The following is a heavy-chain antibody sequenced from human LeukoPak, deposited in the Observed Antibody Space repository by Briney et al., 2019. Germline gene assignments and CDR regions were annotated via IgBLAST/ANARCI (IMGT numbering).Heavy chain of an antibody. CDR3: ARRIAVAGVFDY. V-gene: IGHV2-5*01. CDR2: IYWNDDK. J-gene: IGHJ4*02. CDR1: GGSISSYYW. Sequence: TLSLTCTVSGGSISSYYWSWIRQPPGKALEWLALIYWNDDKRYSPSLKSRLTITKDTSKNQVVLTMTNMDPVDTATYYCARRIAVAGVFDYWGQGTLVTVSS. D-gene: IGHD6-19*01.